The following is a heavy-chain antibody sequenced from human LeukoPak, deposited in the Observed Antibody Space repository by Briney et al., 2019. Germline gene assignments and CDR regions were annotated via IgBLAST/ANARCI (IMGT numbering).Heavy chain of an antibody. Sequence: GGSLRLSCAASGFTFSDYYMSWIRQAPGKGLEWVSYISSSGSTIYYADSVKGRFTISRDNAKNSLYLQMNSLRAEDTAVYYCAREPTYYYDSSGYEVGDYWGQGTLVTASS. CDR2: ISSSGSTI. CDR1: GFTFSDYY. CDR3: AREPTYYYDSSGYEVGDY. V-gene: IGHV3-11*01. J-gene: IGHJ4*02. D-gene: IGHD3-22*01.